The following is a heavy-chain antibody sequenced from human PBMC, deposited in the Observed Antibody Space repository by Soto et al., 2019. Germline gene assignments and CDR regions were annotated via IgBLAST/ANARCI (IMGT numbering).Heavy chain of an antibody. J-gene: IGHJ4*02. CDR1: GFPFSSYA. CDR3: VKVAPPYYFDY. V-gene: IGHV3-64D*08. CDR2: ISSNGGST. Sequence: GGSLRLSCSASGFPFSSYAMHWVRQAPGKGLEYVSAISSNGGSTYYADSVKGRFTISRDNSKNTLYLQMSSLRAEDTAVYYCVKVAPPYYFDYWGQGTLVTVSS.